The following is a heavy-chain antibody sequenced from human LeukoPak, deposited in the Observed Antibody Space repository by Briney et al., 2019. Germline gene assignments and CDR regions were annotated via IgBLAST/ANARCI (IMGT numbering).Heavy chain of an antibody. Sequence: GGSLRLSCAASGFTFSSYEMNWVRQAPGKGLEWVSYISSNGSTIYYADSVKGRFTISRDNAKNSLYLQMNSLRAEDTAVYYCARDLVVDAFDIWGQGTMVTVSS. CDR2: ISSNGSTI. CDR1: GFTFSSYE. J-gene: IGHJ3*02. D-gene: IGHD2-21*01. CDR3: ARDLVVDAFDI. V-gene: IGHV3-48*03.